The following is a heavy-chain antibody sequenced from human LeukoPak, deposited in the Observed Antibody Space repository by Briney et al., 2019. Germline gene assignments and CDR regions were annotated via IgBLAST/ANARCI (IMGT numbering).Heavy chain of an antibody. J-gene: IGHJ4*02. Sequence: PGGSLRLSCAASGFTFDDYAMHWVRQAPGKGLEWVPGISWNSGSIGYADSVKGRFTISRDNAKNSLYLQMNSLRAEDTALYYCAKGDDMTPSLYYFDYWGQGTLVTVSS. CDR3: AKGDDMTPSLYYFDY. CDR2: ISWNSGSI. D-gene: IGHD3-22*01. CDR1: GFTFDDYA. V-gene: IGHV3-9*01.